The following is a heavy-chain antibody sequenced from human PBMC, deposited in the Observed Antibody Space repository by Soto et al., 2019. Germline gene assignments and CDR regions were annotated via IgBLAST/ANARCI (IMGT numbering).Heavy chain of an antibody. CDR1: CYTFTSYG. D-gene: IGHD6-13*01. J-gene: IGHJ5*02. CDR3: ARGRPPFSSRPNWFDP. CDR2: ISAYNGNT. V-gene: IGHV1-18*01. Sequence: ASVKVACKASCYTFTSYGISWVRQAPGQGLEWMGWISAYNGNTNYAQKLQGRVTMTTDTSTSTAYMELRSLRSDDTAVYYCARGRPPFSSRPNWFDPWGQGTLVTVSS.